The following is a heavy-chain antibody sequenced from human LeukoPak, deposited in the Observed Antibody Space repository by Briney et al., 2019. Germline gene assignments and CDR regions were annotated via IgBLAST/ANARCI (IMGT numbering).Heavy chain of an antibody. CDR2: ISWNSGSI. CDR1: GFTFSSYA. J-gene: IGHJ6*02. V-gene: IGHV3-9*01. D-gene: IGHD2-15*01. Sequence: GGSLRLSCAASGFTFSSYAMSWVRQAPGKGLEWVSGISWNSGSIGYADSVKGRFTISRDNAKNSLYLQMNSLRAEDTALYYCAKDITADLAAGYGMDVWGQGTTVTVSS. CDR3: AKDITADLAAGYGMDV.